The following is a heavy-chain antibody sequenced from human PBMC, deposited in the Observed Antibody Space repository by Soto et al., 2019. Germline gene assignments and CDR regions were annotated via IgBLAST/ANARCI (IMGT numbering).Heavy chain of an antibody. CDR1: GFTFSSYS. CDR3: AKLRGVAPEDFDH. CDR2: VSSDGRSK. D-gene: IGHD2-21*01. Sequence: GGSLRLSCAASGFTFSSYSMNWVRQAPGKGLEWVATVSSDGRSKFYPDSVKGRFTGSRDNSKNTLYLQINRLRGEDTAVYYCAKLRGVAPEDFDHWGQGTLVTVSS. V-gene: IGHV3-30*18. J-gene: IGHJ4*02.